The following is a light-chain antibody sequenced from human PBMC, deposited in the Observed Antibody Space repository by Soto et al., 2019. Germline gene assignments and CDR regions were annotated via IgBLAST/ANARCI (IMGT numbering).Light chain of an antibody. CDR2: AAS. J-gene: IGKJ1*01. V-gene: IGKV1-39*01. CDR1: QSITTY. Sequence: DIQLTQSPYSLSASVGDRVTISCWASQSITTYLNWYQQKPGEAPKLLIYAASSLQSGVPSRFSGSGYGTGFTLTISSLKPEDSATYYCQQSYSAPRTFGQGTKVEIK. CDR3: QQSYSAPRT.